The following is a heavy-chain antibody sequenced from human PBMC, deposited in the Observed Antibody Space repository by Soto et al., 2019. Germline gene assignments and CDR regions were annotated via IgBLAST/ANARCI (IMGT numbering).Heavy chain of an antibody. D-gene: IGHD3-3*01. CDR3: ARDNDFWLLDYDYGMDV. CDR1: GYTFTSYA. Sequence: QVQLVQSGAEVKKPGASVKVSCKASGYTFTSYAMHWVRHAHGHRLELMGWINAGNGNTKYSQKFQGRVTITRDTSASTAYMELSSLRSEDTAVYYCARDNDFWLLDYDYGMDVWGQGTTVTVSS. CDR2: INAGNGNT. V-gene: IGHV1-3*01. J-gene: IGHJ6*02.